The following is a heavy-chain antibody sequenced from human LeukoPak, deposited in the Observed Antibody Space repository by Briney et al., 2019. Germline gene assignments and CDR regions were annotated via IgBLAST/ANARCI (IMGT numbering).Heavy chain of an antibody. V-gene: IGHV3-7*01. Sequence: QPGGSLRLSCAASGFTFSSYWMSWVRQAPGKGLEWVANIKQDGSEKYYVDSVKGRFTISRDNAKNSLYPQMNSLRAEDTAVYYCARKTYDFWSGYYAYYYYYYMDVWGKGTTVTVSS. CDR1: GFTFSSYW. J-gene: IGHJ6*03. CDR3: ARKTYDFWSGYYAYYYYYYMDV. CDR2: IKQDGSEK. D-gene: IGHD3-3*01.